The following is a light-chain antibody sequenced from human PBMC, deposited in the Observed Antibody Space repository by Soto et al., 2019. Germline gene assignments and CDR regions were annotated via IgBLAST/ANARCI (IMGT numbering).Light chain of an antibody. CDR1: QSLLHMTGETF. CDR2: EVS. CDR3: MQSTQLPPT. J-gene: IGKJ5*01. Sequence: LRTKAPISLSVAPGQRASMSCRCSQSLLHMTGETFLFWYLQKPGQSPQLLIYEVSTRVSGVPDRFSGSGSGTDFTLEISRVETDDVGIYYCMQSTQLPPTFGQGTRLENK. V-gene: IGKV2D-29*02.